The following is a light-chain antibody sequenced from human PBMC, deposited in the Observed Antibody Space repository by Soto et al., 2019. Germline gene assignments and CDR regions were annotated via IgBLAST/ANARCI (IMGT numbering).Light chain of an antibody. J-gene: IGLJ1*01. CDR1: SSDVGYYNY. CDR3: SSYTSSRTYV. CDR2: DVR. Sequence: QSALTQPASVSGSPGQSITISCTGTSSDVGYYNYVSWYQQHPGKAPKLMIYDVRNRPSGVSNRFSGSKSGNTASLTISGRQAEDEAGYYCSSYTSSRTYVFGTGTKLTVL. V-gene: IGLV2-14*03.